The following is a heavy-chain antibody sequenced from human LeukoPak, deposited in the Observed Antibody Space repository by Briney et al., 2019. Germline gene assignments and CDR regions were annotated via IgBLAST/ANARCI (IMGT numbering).Heavy chain of an antibody. CDR3: AKDEVRYFDWSHHYYYGMDV. CDR1: GGSISSGGYY. Sequence: KSSQTLSLTCTVSGGSISSGGYYWSWTRQHPGKGLEWIGYIYYSGSTYYNPSLKSRVTISVDTSKNQFSLKLSSVTAADTAVYYCAKDEVRYFDWSHHYYYGMDVWGKGTTVTVSS. J-gene: IGHJ6*04. CDR2: IYYSGST. D-gene: IGHD3-9*01. V-gene: IGHV4-31*03.